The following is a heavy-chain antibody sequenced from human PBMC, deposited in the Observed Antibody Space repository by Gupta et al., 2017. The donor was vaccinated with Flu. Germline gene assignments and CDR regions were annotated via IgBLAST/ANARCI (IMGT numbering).Heavy chain of an antibody. V-gene: IGHV1-46*03. J-gene: IGHJ4*02. CDR1: GYTFTTYY. CDR3: ARELGATDY. CDR2: INPSDGAT. D-gene: IGHD1-26*01. Sequence: QVQLLQSGAEVKKPGASVKASCKASGYTFTTYYIHWVRQAPGQGLEWMGIINPSDGATSYAQKFKGRVTMTRDTSTSTVYMELNSLRSEDTAVYYCARELGATDYWGQGTLVTVSS.